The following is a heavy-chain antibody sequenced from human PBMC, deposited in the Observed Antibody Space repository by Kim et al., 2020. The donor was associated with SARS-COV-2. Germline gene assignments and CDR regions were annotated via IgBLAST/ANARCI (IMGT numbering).Heavy chain of an antibody. J-gene: IGHJ4*02. CDR3: ARDLSVSY. Sequence: IYLYYADSVKGRFTISRDNAKNSLYLQMNSLRAEDTAVYYCARDLSVSYWGQGTLVTVSS. V-gene: IGHV3-21*01. D-gene: IGHD2-8*01. CDR2: IYL.